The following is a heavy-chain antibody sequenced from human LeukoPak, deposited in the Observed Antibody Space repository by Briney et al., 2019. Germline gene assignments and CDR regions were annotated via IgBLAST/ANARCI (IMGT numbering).Heavy chain of an antibody. D-gene: IGHD3-16*02. CDR2: INHSGST. V-gene: IGHV4-34*01. CDR3: ARADISYDYVWGSYRYTNYFDY. Sequence: GSLRLSCAASGFTFSDYYMSWIRQPPGKGLEWIGEINHSGSTNYNPSLKSRVTISVDTSKNQFSLKLSSVTAADTAVYYCARADISYDYVWGSYRYTNYFDYWGQGTLVTVSS. J-gene: IGHJ4*02. CDR1: GFTFSDYY.